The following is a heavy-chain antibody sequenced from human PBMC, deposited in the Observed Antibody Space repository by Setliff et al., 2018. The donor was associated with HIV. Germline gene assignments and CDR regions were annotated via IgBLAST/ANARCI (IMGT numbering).Heavy chain of an antibody. J-gene: IGHJ4*02. V-gene: IGHV3-74*01. CDR3: AAVPWGHSSLIIDH. CDR2: INSDGSDT. Sequence: GGSLRLSCAGSGFTFTDYIMHWVRQVPGKGLVWVSRINSDGSDTRYADSVKGRFTISRDNAKNSVYLQMHSLRVEDTAVYYCAAVPWGHSSLIIDHWGQGTPVTVSS. CDR1: GFTFTDYI. D-gene: IGHD3-16*01.